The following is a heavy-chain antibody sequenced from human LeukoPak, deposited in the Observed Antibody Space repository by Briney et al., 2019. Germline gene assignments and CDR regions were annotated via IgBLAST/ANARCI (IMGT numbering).Heavy chain of an antibody. Sequence: GGSLRLSCAASGFTFSSYTMNWVRQAPGKGLEWVSTLSGSGGTTYYADSVKGRFTISRDNSKNTLYLQMSSLTADDTAVYHCAKGGGTYDSSGPSCHWGQGTLVTVSS. CDR3: AKGGGTYDSSGPSCH. J-gene: IGHJ4*02. D-gene: IGHD3-22*01. V-gene: IGHV3-23*01. CDR1: GFTFSSYT. CDR2: LSGSGGTT.